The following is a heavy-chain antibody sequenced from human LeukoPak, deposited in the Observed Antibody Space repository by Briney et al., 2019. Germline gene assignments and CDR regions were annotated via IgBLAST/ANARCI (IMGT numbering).Heavy chain of an antibody. Sequence: PGGSLRLSCAASGFTFSSYSINWVRQAPGKGLEWVSSISSSSSYIYYADSVKGRFTISRGNAKNSLYLQMNSLRAEDTAVYYCARGWSADYFDYWGQGILVTVSS. J-gene: IGHJ4*02. CDR2: ISSSSSYI. CDR3: ARGWSADYFDY. V-gene: IGHV3-21*06. CDR1: GFTFSSYS. D-gene: IGHD2-15*01.